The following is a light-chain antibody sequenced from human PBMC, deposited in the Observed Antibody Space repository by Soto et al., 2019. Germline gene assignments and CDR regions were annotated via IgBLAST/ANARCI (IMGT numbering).Light chain of an antibody. J-gene: IGLJ3*02. CDR2: EVS. CDR3: CSYAGSSVWV. V-gene: IGLV2-14*01. CDR1: NVDVGGYNY. Sequence: QSVLTQPASVSGSPGQSITISCTGTNVDVGGYNYVSWYQHHPGKAPKLLIFEVSKRPSGVSNRLSGSKSGNTASLTISGLQAEDEADYYCCSYAGSSVWVFGGGTKVTVL.